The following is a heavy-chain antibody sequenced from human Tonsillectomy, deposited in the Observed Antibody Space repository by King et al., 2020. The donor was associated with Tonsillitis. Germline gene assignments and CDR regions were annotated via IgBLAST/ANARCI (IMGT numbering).Heavy chain of an antibody. CDR1: GGSISSYY. Sequence: QLQESGPGLVKPSETLSLTCTVSGGSISSYYWSWIRQPPGKGLEWIGYIYYSGNTNYNPSLKSRVTISVDTSKNQFSLKLSSVTAADTAVYYCASPRAAAGTGYGYYYYYMDVWGKGTTVTVSS. CDR3: ASPRAAAGTGYGYYYYYMDV. V-gene: IGHV4-59*08. J-gene: IGHJ6*03. D-gene: IGHD6-13*01. CDR2: IYYSGNT.